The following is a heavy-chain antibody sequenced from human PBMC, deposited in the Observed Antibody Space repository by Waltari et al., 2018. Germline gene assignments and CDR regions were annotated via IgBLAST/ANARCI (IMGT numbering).Heavy chain of an antibody. Sequence: QVQLVESGGGVVQPGRSLRLSCAASGFTFSSYAMHWVSQAPGKGLEWVAVISYDGSNKYYADSVKGRFTISRDNSKNTLYLQMNSLRAEDTAVYYCASLDYGDHGCYWGQGTLVTVSS. CDR2: ISYDGSNK. CDR3: ASLDYGDHGCY. D-gene: IGHD4-17*01. J-gene: IGHJ4*02. CDR1: GFTFSSYA. V-gene: IGHV3-30-3*01.